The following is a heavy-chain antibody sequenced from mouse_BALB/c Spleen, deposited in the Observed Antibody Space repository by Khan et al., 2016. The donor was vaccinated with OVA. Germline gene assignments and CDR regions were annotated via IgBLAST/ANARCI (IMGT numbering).Heavy chain of an antibody. CDR1: GDSITSGY. Sequence: EVQLVESGPSLVKPSQTLSLTCSVTGDSITSGYWNWIRKFPGNKFEFMGYIIYTGCIYYNPSLKSRISITRHTSKNQYYLQLNSVTTEDTATYYCARSTYRYAFAYWGQGTLVTVSA. D-gene: IGHD2-14*01. CDR2: IIYTGCI. J-gene: IGHJ3*01. V-gene: IGHV3-8*02. CDR3: ARSTYRYAFAY.